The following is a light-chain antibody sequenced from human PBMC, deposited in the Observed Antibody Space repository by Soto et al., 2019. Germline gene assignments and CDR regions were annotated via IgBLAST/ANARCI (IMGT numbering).Light chain of an antibody. CDR1: SSDVGGHNH. J-gene: IGLJ3*02. CDR3: CSYAGSYTLV. V-gene: IGLV2-11*01. Sequence: QSALTQPRSVSGSPGQSVTISCTGTSSDVGGHNHVTWYQHHPGKAPKLMIYDVNKRPSGVPDRFSGSKSGNTASLTISGLQAEDEADYYCCSYAGSYTLVFGGGTKLTVL. CDR2: DVN.